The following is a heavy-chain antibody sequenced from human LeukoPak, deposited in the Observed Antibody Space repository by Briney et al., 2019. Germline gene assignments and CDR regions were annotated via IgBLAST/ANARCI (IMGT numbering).Heavy chain of an antibody. CDR1: GASVSSASY. D-gene: IGHD1-26*01. J-gene: IGHJ5*02. Sequence: SETLSLTCTVSGASVSSASYWTWIRPPPGKGVEWIAHIYNGVNTNYNPSLKSRVTISVDTSKNQFSLRLNSVTAADTAVYYCARSRAFNSGAFDPWGQGSLVTVSS. CDR3: ARSRAFNSGAFDP. CDR2: IYNGVNT. V-gene: IGHV4-61*01.